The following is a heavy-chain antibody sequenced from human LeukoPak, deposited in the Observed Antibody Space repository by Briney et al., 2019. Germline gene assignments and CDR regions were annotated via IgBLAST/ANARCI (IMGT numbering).Heavy chain of an antibody. CDR1: AESFTGYY. D-gene: IGHD2-2*01. CDR3: ARERREQLLPPYTRSLTYFDY. J-gene: IGHJ4*02. Sequence: SETLSLTCAVYAESFTGYYWTWIRQPPGRGLEWIGEINHSGNTNYNPSLKSRVTISVDTSKNQFSLKLTSVTAADTAVYYCARERREQLLPPYTRSLTYFDYWGQGTLVTVSS. CDR2: INHSGNT. V-gene: IGHV4-34*01.